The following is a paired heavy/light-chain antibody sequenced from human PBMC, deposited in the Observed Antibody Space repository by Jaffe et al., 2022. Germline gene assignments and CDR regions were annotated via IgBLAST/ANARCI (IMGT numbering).Heavy chain of an antibody. V-gene: IGHV4-39*01. CDR1: GGSISSSSYY. CDR3: ARHISPSLYDILTGPKTPFDY. Sequence: QLQLQESGPGLVKPSETLSLTCTVSGGSISSSSYYWGWIRQPPGKGLEWIGSFYYSGSTYYNPSLKSRVTISVDTSKNQFSLKLSSVTAADTAVYYCARHISPSLYDILTGPKTPFDYWGQGTLVTVSS. D-gene: IGHD3-9*01. CDR2: FYYSGST. J-gene: IGHJ4*02.
Light chain of an antibody. J-gene: IGLJ2*01. CDR1: SSNIGNNY. CDR2: ENY. CDR3: GTWDSSLTAEV. Sequence: QSVLTQPPSVSAAPGQKVTISCSGSSSNIGNNYVSWYQQLPGTAPKLLIYENYKRPSGIPDRFSGSQSGTSATLGITGLQTGDEADYYCGTWDSSLTAEVFGGGTKLTVL. V-gene: IGLV1-51*02.